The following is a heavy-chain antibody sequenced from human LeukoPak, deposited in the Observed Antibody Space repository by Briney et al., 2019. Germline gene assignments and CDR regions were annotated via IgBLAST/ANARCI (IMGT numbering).Heavy chain of an antibody. CDR3: ARAGHNSNSGGYDF. Sequence: ASVKVSCKPSGYTFIDHYLHWVRQAPGQGLESLGWIDPDTGDTNYPQKFQGRLTMTRDASSSTAYMELNRLRSDDTAVYYCARAGHNSNSGGYDFWGLGTLVTVSS. CDR2: IDPDTGDT. CDR1: GYTFIDHY. D-gene: IGHD3-22*01. J-gene: IGHJ4*02. V-gene: IGHV1-2*02.